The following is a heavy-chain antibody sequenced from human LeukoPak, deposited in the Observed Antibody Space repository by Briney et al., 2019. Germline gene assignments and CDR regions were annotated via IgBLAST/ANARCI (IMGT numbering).Heavy chain of an antibody. V-gene: IGHV1-69*13. CDR2: IIPIFGTA. J-gene: IGHJ4*02. CDR1: GGTFSSYA. Sequence: SVKVSCKASGGTFSSYAISWVRQAPGQGLEWMGGIIPIFGTANYAQKFQGRVTITADESTSTAYMELSSLRSEDTAAYYCARDGDGSGSYYPYFDYWGQGTLVTVSS. CDR3: ARDGDGSGSYYPYFDY. D-gene: IGHD3-10*01.